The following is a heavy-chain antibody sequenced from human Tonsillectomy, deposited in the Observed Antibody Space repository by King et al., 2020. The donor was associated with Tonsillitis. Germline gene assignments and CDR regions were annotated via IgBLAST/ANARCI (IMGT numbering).Heavy chain of an antibody. CDR2: ISYHGTNI. J-gene: IGHJ4*02. Sequence: VQLVESGGGVVQPGRSLRLSCETSGFTFGSYGMHWVRQAPGKGLEWVATISYHGTNIHHSDSVKGRFTISRDNSKNTMYLQMNSLRVEDTAVYYCARERQYNVKWGIDHWGQGTLVTVAS. CDR3: ARERQYNVKWGIDH. D-gene: IGHD5-24*01. CDR1: GFTFGSYG. V-gene: IGHV3-33*05.